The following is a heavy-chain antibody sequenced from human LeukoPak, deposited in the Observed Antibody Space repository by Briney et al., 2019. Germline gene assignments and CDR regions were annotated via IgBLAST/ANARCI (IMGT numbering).Heavy chain of an antibody. CDR3: APSRGFFEQ. CDR1: GFTFSTSG. CDR2: ITAGGVST. J-gene: IGHJ4*02. V-gene: IGHV3-23*01. Sequence: GGSLRLSCAASGFTFSTSGMSWVRQAPGKGLEWVSSITAGGVSTFYADSVRGRFTISRDNSKNTLYLQLNSLRAEDTAVYYCAPSRGFFEQWGQGTLVTVSS.